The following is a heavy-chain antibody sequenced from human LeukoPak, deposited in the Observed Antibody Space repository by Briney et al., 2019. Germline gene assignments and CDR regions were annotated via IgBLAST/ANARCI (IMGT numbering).Heavy chain of an antibody. V-gene: IGHV3-23*01. J-gene: IGHJ4*02. CDR1: GYTFSSYA. Sequence: QPGGSLRLSCAASGYTFSSYAMSWVRQAPGKGLEWVSAISGSGGSTYYADSVKGRFTISRDNSKNTLYLQMNSLRAEDTAVYYCAKRDTPILSVAGTDFDYWGQGTLVTVSS. CDR3: AKRDTPILSVAGTDFDY. D-gene: IGHD6-19*01. CDR2: ISGSGGST.